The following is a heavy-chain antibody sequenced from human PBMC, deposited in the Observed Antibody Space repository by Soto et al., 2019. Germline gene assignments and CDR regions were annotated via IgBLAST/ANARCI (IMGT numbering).Heavy chain of an antibody. CDR1: GGAISSGDDF. CDR2: IYYSGST. Sequence: SETLSLTCTVSGGAISSGDDFWTWIRQPPGKGLEWIGYIYYSGSTYYNPSLKSRLTMSVDTSKNQFSLKLSSVTAADTAVYYCARDRAKWKDYYYYGMDVWGQGTTVTVSS. V-gene: IGHV4-30-4*01. J-gene: IGHJ6*02. D-gene: IGHD1-20*01. CDR3: ARDRAKWKDYYYYGMDV.